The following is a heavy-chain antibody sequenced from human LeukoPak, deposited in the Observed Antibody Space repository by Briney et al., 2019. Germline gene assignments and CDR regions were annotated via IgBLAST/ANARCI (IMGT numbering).Heavy chain of an antibody. Sequence: GGSLRLSCAASGFTFSDYYMSWIRQAPGKGLGWVSYISSCGSSIYYADSVKGRFTISRDNAKNSLYLQMNSLRAEDTAVYYCARDLDSSSINWFDPWGQGNLVTVSS. D-gene: IGHD6-13*01. J-gene: IGHJ5*02. CDR2: ISSCGSSI. CDR1: GFTFSDYY. CDR3: ARDLDSSSINWFDP. V-gene: IGHV3-11*04.